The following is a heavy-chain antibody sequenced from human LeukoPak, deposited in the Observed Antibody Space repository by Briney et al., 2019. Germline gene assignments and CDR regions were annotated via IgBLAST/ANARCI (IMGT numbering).Heavy chain of an antibody. CDR3: ASSMVRAPRGY. CDR2: ISGSGGST. J-gene: IGHJ4*02. Sequence: GGSLRLSCAASGFTFSSYAMSWVRQAPGKGLEWVSAISGSGGSTYYADSVKGRFTISRDNSKNTLYLQMNSLRAEDTAVYYCASSMVRAPRGYWDQGTLVTVSS. V-gene: IGHV3-23*01. CDR1: GFTFSSYA. D-gene: IGHD3-10*01.